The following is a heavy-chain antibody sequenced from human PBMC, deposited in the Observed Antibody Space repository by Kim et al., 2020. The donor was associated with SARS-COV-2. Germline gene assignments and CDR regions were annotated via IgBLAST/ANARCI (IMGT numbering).Heavy chain of an antibody. CDR3: ARARKTGGRAGPFDY. D-gene: IGHD3-16*01. J-gene: IGHJ4*02. V-gene: IGHV3-66*01. Sequence: GGSLRLSCAASRFSVRTNYMNWVRQAPGKGLEWVSVIYAGGTTYYADSVKGRCTVSRDISKDTLHLLMNSLRAEDTAVYYCARARKTGGRAGPFDYWGQGTLVTVSS. CDR1: RFSVRTNY. CDR2: IYAGGTT.